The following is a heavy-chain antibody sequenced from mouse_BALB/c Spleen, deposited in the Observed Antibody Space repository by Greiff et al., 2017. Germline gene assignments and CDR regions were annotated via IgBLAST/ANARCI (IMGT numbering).Heavy chain of an antibody. CDR1: GFTFSSYG. V-gene: IGHV5-6*01. CDR2: ISSGGSYT. J-gene: IGHJ4*01. Sequence: EVKLVESGGDLVKPGGSLKLSCAASGFTFSSYGMSWVRQTPDKRLEWVATISSGGSYTYYPDSVKGRFTISRDNAKNTLYLQMSSLKSEDTAMYYCARQYGNHVYAMDDWGQGTSVTVAS. D-gene: IGHD2-1*01. CDR3: ARQYGNHVYAMDD.